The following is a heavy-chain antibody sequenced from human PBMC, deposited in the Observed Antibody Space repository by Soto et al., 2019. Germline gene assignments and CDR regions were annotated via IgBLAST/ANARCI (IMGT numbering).Heavy chain of an antibody. J-gene: IGHJ4*02. Sequence: TGGSLRLSCAASGFTLSSYSMNWVRQAPGKGLERVSSISSSSYIYYADSVKGRFTISRDNEKNSLYLQMNSLRAEDTAVYYCARDEYCTNGVCSSWPFDYWGQGTLVTVSS. V-gene: IGHV3-21*01. CDR2: ISSSSYI. D-gene: IGHD2-8*01. CDR1: GFTLSSYS. CDR3: ARDEYCTNGVCSSWPFDY.